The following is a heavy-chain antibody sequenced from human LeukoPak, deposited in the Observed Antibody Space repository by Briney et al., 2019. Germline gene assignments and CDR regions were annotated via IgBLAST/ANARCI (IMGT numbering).Heavy chain of an antibody. Sequence: PLETLCLTCTVSGDSMSNYYWSWIRQPPGKGLEWIGFVYYSGSTNYNTSLKCRVTISIDTSKNQSSLKLSSVTPADTAVYYCARDRQLERRGLDYWGHGDLVSVSS. CDR1: GDSMSNYY. V-gene: IGHV4-59*01. D-gene: IGHD1-1*01. J-gene: IGHJ4*01. CDR2: VYYSGST. CDR3: ARDRQLERRGLDY.